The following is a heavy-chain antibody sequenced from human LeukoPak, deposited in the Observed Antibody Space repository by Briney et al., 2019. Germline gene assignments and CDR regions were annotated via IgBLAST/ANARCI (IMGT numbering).Heavy chain of an antibody. CDR3: ASLSPQVDDSSGYELDY. CDR2: INHSGST. J-gene: IGHJ4*02. D-gene: IGHD3-22*01. V-gene: IGHV4-34*01. Sequence: PSETLSLTCAVYGGSFSGYYWSWIRRPPGKGLESIGEINHSGSTNYNPSLKSRVTISVDTSKNQFSLKLSSVTAADTAVYYCASLSPQVDDSSGYELDYWGQGTLVTVSS. CDR1: GGSFSGYY.